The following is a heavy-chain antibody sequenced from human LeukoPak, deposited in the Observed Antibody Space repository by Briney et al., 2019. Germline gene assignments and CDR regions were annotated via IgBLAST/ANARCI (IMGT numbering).Heavy chain of an antibody. J-gene: IGHJ4*02. V-gene: IGHV4-39*07. CDR3: ARSSKGGYDLAL. CDR1: GGSISSSSYY. Sequence: SETLSLTCTVSGGSISSSSYYWGWIRQPPGTGLEWIGSIYYSGSTYYNPSLKSRVTISEHTSKNQFSLKLSSVIAADTAVYYCARSSKGGYDLALWGQGTLVTVPS. CDR2: IYYSGST. D-gene: IGHD5-12*01.